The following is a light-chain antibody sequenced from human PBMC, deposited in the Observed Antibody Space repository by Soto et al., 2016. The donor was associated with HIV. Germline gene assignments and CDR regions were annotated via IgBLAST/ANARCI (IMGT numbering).Light chain of an antibody. Sequence: SSELTQDPAVSVALGQTVRITCQGDGLRSYSASWYQQKPGQAPVLVISGKNNRPSGIPDRFSGSSSGNTASLTITGAQAEDEADYYCNSRDSSGNPVVFGGGTTLTVL. V-gene: IGLV3-19*01. CDR3: NSRDSSGNPVV. CDR2: GKN. CDR1: GLRSYS. J-gene: IGLJ2*01.